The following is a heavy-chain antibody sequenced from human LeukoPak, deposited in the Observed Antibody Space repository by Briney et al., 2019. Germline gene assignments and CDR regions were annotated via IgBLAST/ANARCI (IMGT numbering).Heavy chain of an antibody. CDR1: GYSISSGYY. V-gene: IGHV4-38-2*02. CDR3: ARTGYCSSTSCLFAYFQH. D-gene: IGHD2-2*01. CDR2: INHSGST. Sequence: KASETLSLTCTVSGYSISSGYYWGWIRQPPGKGLEWIGEINHSGSTNYNPSLKSRVTISVDTSKNQYSLKLSSVTAADTAVYYCARTGYCSSTSCLFAYFQHWGQGTLVTVSS. J-gene: IGHJ1*01.